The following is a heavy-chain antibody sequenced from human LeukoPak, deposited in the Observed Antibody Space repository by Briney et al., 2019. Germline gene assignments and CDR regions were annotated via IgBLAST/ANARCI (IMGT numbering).Heavy chain of an antibody. CDR2: IYYSGNT. D-gene: IGHD2-15*01. CDR3: ATRSTGVAATFDS. Sequence: SSETLSLTCAVYGGSFSGYYWSWIRQPPGKGLEWIGYIYYSGNTNYNPSLKSRVTISVDTSKNQFSLKLSSVTAADTAVYYCATRSTGVAATFDSWGQGALVTVSS. V-gene: IGHV4-59*01. CDR1: GGSFSGYY. J-gene: IGHJ4*02.